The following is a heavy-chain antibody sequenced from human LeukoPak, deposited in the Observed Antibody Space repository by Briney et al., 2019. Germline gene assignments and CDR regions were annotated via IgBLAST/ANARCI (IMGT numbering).Heavy chain of an antibody. CDR3: AALDYGSGSYYIAFDY. Sequence: SVKVSCKASGFTFTSSAVQWVRQARGQRLEWIGWLVVGSGNTNYAQKSQERVTITRDMSTSTAYMELSSLRSEDTAVYYCAALDYGSGSYYIAFDYWGQGTLVTVSS. CDR1: GFTFTSSA. D-gene: IGHD3-10*01. J-gene: IGHJ4*02. V-gene: IGHV1-58*01. CDR2: LVVGSGNT.